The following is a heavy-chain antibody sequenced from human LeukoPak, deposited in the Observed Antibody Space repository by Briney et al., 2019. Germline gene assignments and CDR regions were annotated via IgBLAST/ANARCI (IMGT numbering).Heavy chain of an antibody. CDR2: ISVNGETT. Sequence: GGSLRLSCAVSGFSVSSFGMSWVRQAPGKGLEWVSAISVNGETTWYAGSVKGRFIISRDNSKNTLYLQLSSLRAEDTAVYYCAQGYSSGWYPYWGQGSLVSVSS. V-gene: IGHV3-23*01. CDR1: GFSVSSFG. D-gene: IGHD6-19*01. J-gene: IGHJ4*02. CDR3: AQGYSSGWYPY.